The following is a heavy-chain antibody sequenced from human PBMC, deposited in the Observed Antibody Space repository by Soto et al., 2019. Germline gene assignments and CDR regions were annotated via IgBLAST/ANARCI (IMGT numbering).Heavy chain of an antibody. CDR2: ISGSSGIT. D-gene: IGHD3-3*01. Sequence: PGGSLRLSCAASGFTFSTYAMSWVRQAPGKGLEWVSGISGSSGITDYADSVKGRFTISRNKSKNTMYLQMKSLRAEDADVYYCAKDSADDFSQNPYYYYGTDVWGQGTTVTVSS. V-gene: IGHV3-23*01. CDR3: AKDSADDFSQNPYYYYGTDV. J-gene: IGHJ6*02. CDR1: GFTFSTYA.